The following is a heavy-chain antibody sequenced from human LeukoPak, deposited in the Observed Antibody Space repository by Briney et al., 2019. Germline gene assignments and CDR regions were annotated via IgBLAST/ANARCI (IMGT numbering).Heavy chain of an antibody. V-gene: IGHV3-7*01. Sequence: GGSLRLSCAASGFTFSTSWMTWVRQAPGKGLEWVANIKEDGTEKYSVDSVEGRFTISRDNANNSLYLQMNSLRAEDTAVYYCAELGITMIGGVWGKGTTVTVSS. D-gene: IGHD3-10*02. CDR2: IKEDGTEK. CDR3: AELGITMIGGV. J-gene: IGHJ6*04. CDR1: GFTFSTSW.